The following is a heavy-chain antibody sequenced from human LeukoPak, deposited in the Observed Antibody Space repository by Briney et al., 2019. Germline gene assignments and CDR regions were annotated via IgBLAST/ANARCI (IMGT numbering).Heavy chain of an antibody. V-gene: IGHV4-34*01. J-gene: IGHJ1*01. CDR2: INHSGST. CDR1: VGSSRGYY. D-gene: IGHD6-19*01. CDR3: ARGAGYSSGWYAYFQH. Sequence: SETLSLTCAAYVGSSRGYYSSGVRDPPRKGVGWIGEINHSGSTNDNPSLKSRVTISVDTSKNQFSLKLSSVTAADTAVYYCARGAGYSSGWYAYFQHWGQGTLVTVSS.